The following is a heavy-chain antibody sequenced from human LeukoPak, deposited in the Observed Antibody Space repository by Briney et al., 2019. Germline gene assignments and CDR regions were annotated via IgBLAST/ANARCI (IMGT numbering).Heavy chain of an antibody. V-gene: IGHV3-23*01. CDR2: ISDGGGRT. CDR1: GFTFSSYA. Sequence: GGSLRLSCAASGFTFSSYAMSWVRQAPGKGLEWVSGISDGGGRTYYADSVKGRFTISRDNSKNTLYLQMNSLRTEDTAIYYCAKVSSSGSYYFFDYWGQGTLVTVSS. D-gene: IGHD3-10*01. CDR3: AKVSSSGSYYFFDY. J-gene: IGHJ4*02.